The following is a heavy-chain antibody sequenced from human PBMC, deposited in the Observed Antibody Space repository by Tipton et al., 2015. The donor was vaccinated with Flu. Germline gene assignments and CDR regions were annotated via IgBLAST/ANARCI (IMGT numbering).Heavy chain of an antibody. CDR1: GDSISSGNYF. D-gene: IGHD5/OR15-5a*01. CDR3: ARAESSVWAGYYYGLDV. V-gene: IGHV4-61*02. J-gene: IGHJ6*02. CDR2: IHTSGTT. Sequence: TLSLTCTVSGDSISSGNYFYNWVRQPAGKGLEWIGRIHTSGTTYYKPSLKSRVTISLDMSKNHFSLRLTSVTATDTALYFCARAESSVWAGYYYGLDVWGQGTTVTVSS.